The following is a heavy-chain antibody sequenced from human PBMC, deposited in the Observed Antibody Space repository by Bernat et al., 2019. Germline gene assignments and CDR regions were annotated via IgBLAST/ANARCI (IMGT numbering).Heavy chain of an antibody. CDR1: GYIFTDYF. CDR3: ARDLASTAFWEFDY. J-gene: IGHJ4*02. V-gene: IGHV1-2*06. D-gene: IGHD2-21*02. CDR2: INSDTGVT. Sequence: QVQLAQPGAEVKKPGASVKVSCKASGYIFTDYFIQWVRQAPGQGLEWMGRINSDTGVTTYTKKFKGRVTMTGDTSISTAYMELSSLTSDDTAVYYCARDLASTAFWEFDYWGRGTQVTVSS.